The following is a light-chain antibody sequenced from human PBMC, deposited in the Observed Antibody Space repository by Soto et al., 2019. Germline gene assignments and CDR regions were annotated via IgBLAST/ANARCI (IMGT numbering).Light chain of an antibody. CDR2: GAS. V-gene: IGKV3-20*01. Sequence: EIVLTQSPGTLSLSPGERATLSCRASQSVSSSYLAWYQQKPGQAPRLLIYGASSRATGIPDRFSGSGSGTDFTLTISRLEPEDFAVYYCQQCHGSTRLTCGGGTKLEIK. CDR1: QSVSSSY. CDR3: QQCHGSTRLT. J-gene: IGKJ4*01.